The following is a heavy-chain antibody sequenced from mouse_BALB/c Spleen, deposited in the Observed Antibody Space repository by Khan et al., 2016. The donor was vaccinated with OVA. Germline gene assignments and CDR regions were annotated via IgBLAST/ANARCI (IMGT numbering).Heavy chain of an antibody. Sequence: QIQLVQSGADLAKPGASVKMSCKTSGYTFTTYWMHWVKQRPGQGLEWIGYINPTSGHTDYNEKFKDKATLSADKSSSTAYMQLSSLTSEDSAVYYCTRDRIDYWGQGTTLTVSS. CDR3: TRDRIDY. J-gene: IGHJ2*01. CDR1: GYTFTTYW. CDR2: INPTSGHT. V-gene: IGHV1-7*01.